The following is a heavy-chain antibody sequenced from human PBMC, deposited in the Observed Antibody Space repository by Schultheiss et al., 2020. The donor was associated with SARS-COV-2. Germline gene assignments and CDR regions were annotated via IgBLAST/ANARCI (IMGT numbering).Heavy chain of an antibody. D-gene: IGHD4-17*01. CDR2: IIPTSGRA. CDR1: GYTFTSYG. V-gene: IGHV1-69*13. CDR3: ARDVNDGEGWYFDV. J-gene: IGHJ2*01. Sequence: SVKVSCKAFGYTFTSYGISWVRQAPGQGLVWLGWIIPTSGRATYAQEFQGRVTITADESASATFMEMSSLTSEDTAMYYCARDVNDGEGWYFDVWGRGTLVTVSS.